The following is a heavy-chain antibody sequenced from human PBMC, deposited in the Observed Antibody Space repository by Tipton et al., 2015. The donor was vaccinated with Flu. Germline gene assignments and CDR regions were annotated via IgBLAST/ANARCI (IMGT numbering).Heavy chain of an antibody. CDR2: INDSGST. D-gene: IGHD6-19*01. CDR3: ARVLVAGTGPLFDY. CDR1: GGSFSGYY. Sequence: GLVKPSETLSLTCAVYGGSFSGYYWSWIRQPPGKGLEWIGEINDSGSTYYNPSLKSRVTISVDTSKNQFSLKLSSVTAADTAVYYCARVLVAGTGPLFDYWGQGTLVTVSS. V-gene: IGHV4-34*01. J-gene: IGHJ4*02.